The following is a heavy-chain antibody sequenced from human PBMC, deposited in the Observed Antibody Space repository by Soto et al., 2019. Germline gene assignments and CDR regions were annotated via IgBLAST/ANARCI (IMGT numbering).Heavy chain of an antibody. J-gene: IGHJ4*02. V-gene: IGHV3-21*04. CDR2: ISSSSNYI. Sequence: PGGSLRLSCTASGFTFSSYNMNWVRQAPGKGLEWVSSISSSSNYIYYADSMKGRFTISRDNAKNSLYLQMNSLRADDTAVYYCARVGRWLQFSFDYWGQGTLVTSPQ. CDR1: GFTFSSYN. CDR3: ARVGRWLQFSFDY. D-gene: IGHD5-12*01.